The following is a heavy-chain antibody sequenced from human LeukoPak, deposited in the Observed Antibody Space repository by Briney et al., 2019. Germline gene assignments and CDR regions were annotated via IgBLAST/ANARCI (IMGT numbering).Heavy chain of an antibody. CDR2: IIPIFGTA. V-gene: IGHV1-69*05. Sequence: GASVKVSCKASGGTFSSYAISWVRQAPGQGLEWMGGIIPIFGTANYAQKFQGRVTITTDESTSTAYMELSSLRSEDTAVYYCAIWRGYSPHTPEYYMDVWGKGTTVTVSS. CDR1: GGTFSSYA. J-gene: IGHJ6*03. CDR3: AIWRGYSPHTPEYYMDV. D-gene: IGHD5-18*01.